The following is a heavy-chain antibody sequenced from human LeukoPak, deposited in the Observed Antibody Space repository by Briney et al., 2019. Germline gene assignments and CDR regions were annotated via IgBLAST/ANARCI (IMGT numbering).Heavy chain of an antibody. Sequence: GGSLRLSCAASGFTFSSYGMHWVRQAPGKGLEGVAFIRYDGSNKYYADSVKGRFTISRDNSKTKLYLQMNSPRDEDTSYYSFELCYGYWSGYFALEYWGQGALVTVA. CDR2: IRYDGSNK. V-gene: IGHV3-30*02. J-gene: IGHJ4*02. CDR1: GFTFSSYG. CDR3: ELCYGYWSGYFALEY. D-gene: IGHD3-3*01.